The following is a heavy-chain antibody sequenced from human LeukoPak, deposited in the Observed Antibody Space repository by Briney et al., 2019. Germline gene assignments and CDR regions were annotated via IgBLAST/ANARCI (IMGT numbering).Heavy chain of an antibody. CDR2: ISWNSGSI. CDR1: GFTFDDYA. D-gene: IGHD3-22*01. J-gene: IGHJ4*02. V-gene: IGHV3-9*03. Sequence: GRSLRLSCAASGFTFDDYARHWVRQAPGKGLEWVSGISWNSGSIGYADSVKGRFTISRDNAKNSLYLQMYSLRAEDMALYYCAKDKAASGYYGYFDYWGQGTLVTVSS. CDR3: AKDKAASGYYGYFDY.